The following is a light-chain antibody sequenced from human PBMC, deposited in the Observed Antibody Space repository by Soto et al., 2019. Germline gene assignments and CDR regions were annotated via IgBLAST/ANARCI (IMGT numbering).Light chain of an antibody. CDR3: AAWDDSLSGHWV. J-gene: IGLJ3*02. V-gene: IGLV1-47*01. CDR2: RNN. Sequence: QSVLTQPPSVSGAPGQRVTISYTGGRYNIGAGYDVHWYQQLPGTAPKLLIYRNNQRPSGVPDRFSGSKSGTSASLAISGLRSDDEADYYCAAWDDSLSGHWVFGGGTKLTVL. CDR1: RYNIGAGYD.